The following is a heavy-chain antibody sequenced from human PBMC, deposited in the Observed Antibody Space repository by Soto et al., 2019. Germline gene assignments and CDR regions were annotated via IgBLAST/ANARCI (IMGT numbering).Heavy chain of an antibody. V-gene: IGHV4-59*01. CDR3: ARDGSGSSFYFDY. J-gene: IGHJ4*02. CDR2: IYYSGST. Sequence: SETLSLTCTVSGGSISSYYWSWIRRPPGKGLEWIGYIYYSGSTNYNPSLKSRVTISVDTSKNQFSLKLSSVTAADTAVYYCARDGSGSSFYFDYWGQGTLVTVSS. D-gene: IGHD3-10*01. CDR1: GGSISSYY.